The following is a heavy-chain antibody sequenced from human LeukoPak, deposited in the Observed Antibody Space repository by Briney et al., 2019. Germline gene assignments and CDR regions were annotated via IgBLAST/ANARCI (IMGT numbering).Heavy chain of an antibody. D-gene: IGHD6-19*01. CDR2: ISGSGGGT. Sequence: GGSLRLSCAASGFTFSSYGMSWVRQAPGKGLEWVSGISGSGGGTYYADSVKGRFTISRDNSKKTLYLQMNSLRAEDTAVYYCAKDIEVWGQWLVGGAFDIWGQGTMVTVSS. V-gene: IGHV3-23*01. J-gene: IGHJ3*02. CDR1: GFTFSSYG. CDR3: AKDIEVWGQWLVGGAFDI.